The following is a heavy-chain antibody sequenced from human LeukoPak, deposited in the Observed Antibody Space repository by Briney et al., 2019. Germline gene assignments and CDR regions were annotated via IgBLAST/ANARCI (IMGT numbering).Heavy chain of an antibody. Sequence: PGGSLSLSCAASGFTCSNNYMSWVRQAPGKGLEWVSAIHSSGGTYYADSVKGRFTISRDTSKNTLYLQINSLRVEDTAVYYCIVFGDSNHWGQGTLVTVSS. CDR1: GFTCSNNY. D-gene: IGHD4-17*01. CDR2: IHSSGGT. V-gene: IGHV3-53*01. CDR3: IVFGDSNH. J-gene: IGHJ5*02.